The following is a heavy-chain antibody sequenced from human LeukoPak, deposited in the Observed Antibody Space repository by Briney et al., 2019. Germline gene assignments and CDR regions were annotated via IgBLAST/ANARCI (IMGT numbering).Heavy chain of an antibody. V-gene: IGHV4-39*07. CDR1: GGSISSSSYY. J-gene: IGHJ4*02. CDR3: ARRVVVWFGELLYNYFDY. Sequence: PSETLSLTCTVSGGSISSSSYYWGWIRQPPGKGLEWIGSIYYSGSTYYNPSLKSRVTISVDTSKNQFSLKLSSVTAADTAVYYCARRVVVWFGELLYNYFDYWGQGTLVTVSS. CDR2: IYYSGST. D-gene: IGHD3-10*01.